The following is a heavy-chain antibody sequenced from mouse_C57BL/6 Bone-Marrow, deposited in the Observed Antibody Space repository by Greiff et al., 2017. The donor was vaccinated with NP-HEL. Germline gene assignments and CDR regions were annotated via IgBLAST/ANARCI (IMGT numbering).Heavy chain of an antibody. CDR3: ASAYDYDVAWFAY. CDR2: ISSGGSYT. Sequence: EVKVVESGGDLVKPGGSLKLSCAASGFTFSSYGMSWVRQTPDKRLEWVATISSGGSYTYYPDSVKGRFTISIDNAKNTLYLQMSSLKSEDTAMYYCASAYDYDVAWFAYWGQGTLVTVSA. CDR1: GFTFSSYG. V-gene: IGHV5-6*01. D-gene: IGHD2-4*01. J-gene: IGHJ3*01.